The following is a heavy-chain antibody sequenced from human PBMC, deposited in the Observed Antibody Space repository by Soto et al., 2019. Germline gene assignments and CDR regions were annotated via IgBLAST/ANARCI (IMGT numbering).Heavy chain of an antibody. CDR2: ISGSGGST. Sequence: GGSLRLSCAASGFTFSSYAMSWVRQAPGKGLGWVSAISGSGGSTYYADSVKGRFTISRDNSKNTLYLQMNSLRAEDTAVYYCEKTEQFMGYAQGWGQGTLVTVSS. J-gene: IGHJ4*02. CDR3: EKTEQFMGYAQG. CDR1: GFTFSSYA. D-gene: IGHD2-8*01. V-gene: IGHV3-23*01.